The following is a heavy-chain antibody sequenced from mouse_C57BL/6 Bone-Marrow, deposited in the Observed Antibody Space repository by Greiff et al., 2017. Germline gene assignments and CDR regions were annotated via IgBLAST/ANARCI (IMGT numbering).Heavy chain of an antibody. V-gene: IGHV1-26*01. D-gene: IGHD1-1*01. Sequence: EVKLQQSGPELVKPGASVKISCKASGYTFTDYYMNWVKQSHGKSLEWIGDINPNNGGTSYNQKFKGKATLTVDKSSSTAYMELRSLTSEDSAVYYCARRILRSPWYFDVWGTGTTVTVSS. CDR2: INPNNGGT. CDR3: ARRILRSPWYFDV. J-gene: IGHJ1*03. CDR1: GYTFTDYY.